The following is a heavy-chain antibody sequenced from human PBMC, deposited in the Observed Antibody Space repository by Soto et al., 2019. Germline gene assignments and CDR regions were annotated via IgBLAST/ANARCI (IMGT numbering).Heavy chain of an antibody. CDR3: ARGDVYDSGDVGDS. V-gene: IGHV3-48*02. CDR1: GFTLSSYA. J-gene: IGHJ4*02. CDR2: MSNTGDTI. Sequence: EVLLVESGGGLVQPGGSLRLSCATSGFTLSSYAINWVRQAPGKGLEWVSYMSNTGDTIFYADSVKGRFTFSRDNPKNSLYLKMTSLRDEDTAIYYCARGDVYDSGDVGDSGGQGPLVTVSS. D-gene: IGHD4-17*01.